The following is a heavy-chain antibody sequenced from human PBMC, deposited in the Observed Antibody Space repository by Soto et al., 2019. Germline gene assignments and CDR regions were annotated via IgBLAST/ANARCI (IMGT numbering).Heavy chain of an antibody. CDR3: ARDLSWGSNWYYYMDV. D-gene: IGHD7-27*01. CDR1: GFILSDCA. CDR2: ISSSSSVI. Sequence: EVQLVESGGGLVQPGGSLRLSCATSGFILSDCAMNWVRQAPGKGLEWVSYISSSSSVIDYADSVKGRFTVSRDNARNSLYLKMNSLRAEDTAVYYCARDLSWGSNWYYYMDVWGKGTTVTVPS. V-gene: IGHV3-48*01. J-gene: IGHJ6*03.